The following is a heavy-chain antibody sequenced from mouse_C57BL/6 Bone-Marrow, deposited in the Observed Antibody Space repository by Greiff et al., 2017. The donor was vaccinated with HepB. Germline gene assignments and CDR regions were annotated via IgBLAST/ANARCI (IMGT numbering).Heavy chain of an antibody. D-gene: IGHD2-2*01. Sequence: EVQRVESGGGLVKPGGSLKLSCAASGFTFSSYTMSWVRQTPEKRLEWVATISGGGGNTYYPDSVKGRFTISRDNAKNTLYLQMSSLRSEDTALYYCARRGYAYAMDYWGQGTSVTVSS. CDR1: GFTFSSYT. J-gene: IGHJ4*01. CDR2: ISGGGGNT. V-gene: IGHV5-9*01. CDR3: ARRGYAYAMDY.